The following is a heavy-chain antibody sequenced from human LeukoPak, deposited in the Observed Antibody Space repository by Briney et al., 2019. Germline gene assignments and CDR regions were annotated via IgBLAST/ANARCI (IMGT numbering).Heavy chain of an antibody. V-gene: IGHV5-51*01. CDR3: ARHRTDCSSTSCYDGYYYYYYMDV. Sequence: GESLKISCKGSGYSFTSYWIGWVRQMPGKGLGWMGIIYPGDSDTRYSPSFQGQVTISADKSISTAYLQWSSLKASDTAMYYCARHRTDCSSTSCYDGYYYYYYMDVWGKGTTVTVSS. CDR2: IYPGDSDT. J-gene: IGHJ6*03. D-gene: IGHD2-2*01. CDR1: GYSFTSYW.